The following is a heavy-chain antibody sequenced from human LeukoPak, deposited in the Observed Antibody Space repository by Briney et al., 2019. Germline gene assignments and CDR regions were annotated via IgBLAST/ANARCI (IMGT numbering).Heavy chain of an antibody. CDR2: LYAGGST. D-gene: IGHD3-10*01. V-gene: IGHV3-53*01. J-gene: IGHJ4*02. CDR3: ARGKDASGNLLDY. Sequence: GGSLRLSCAASGFTVSSKYMSLVRQAPGKGLEWVSVLYAGGSTYYADSVKGRFTISRDNSKNTLYLQMNSLRADDTAVYYCARGKDASGNLLDYWGQGTLVTVSS. CDR1: GFTVSSKY.